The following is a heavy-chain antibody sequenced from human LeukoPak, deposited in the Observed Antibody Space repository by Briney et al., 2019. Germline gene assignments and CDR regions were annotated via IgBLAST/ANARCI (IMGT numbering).Heavy chain of an antibody. Sequence: GGSLRLACLASGFSFGSYSMNPVRQAPGKGLGWVSSISSSSTYIYYGDSVKGRFAVSRDNAKNSVYLQMNSLRVEDTAVYYCARGEVFGVVIDNYWGQGTLVTVSS. CDR1: GFSFGSYS. D-gene: IGHD3-3*01. V-gene: IGHV3-21*01. CDR3: ARGEVFGVVIDNY. CDR2: ISSSSTYI. J-gene: IGHJ4*02.